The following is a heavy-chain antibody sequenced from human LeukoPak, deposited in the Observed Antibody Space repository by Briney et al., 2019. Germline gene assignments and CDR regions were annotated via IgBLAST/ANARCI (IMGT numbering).Heavy chain of an antibody. V-gene: IGHV3-23*01. Sequence: PGGSLRLSCAASGFTFSTYAMSWVRQAPGKGLEWVSSISGSGGYTFYADSVKGRFTISRDNSKNTLYLQMNRLRAEDTAVYYCAKEAGERRQQQAADYCGQGSLVTVSS. D-gene: IGHD6-13*01. CDR1: GFTFSTYA. CDR3: AKEAGERRQQQAADY. CDR2: ISGSGGYT. J-gene: IGHJ4*02.